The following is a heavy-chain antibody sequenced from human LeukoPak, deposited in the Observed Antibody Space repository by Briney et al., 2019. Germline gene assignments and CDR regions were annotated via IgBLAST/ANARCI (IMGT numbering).Heavy chain of an antibody. J-gene: IGHJ6*02. CDR3: ARDLCTGGSACYYYYGMDV. V-gene: IGHV3-30-3*01. CDR1: GFTFSSYA. Sequence: GGSLRLSCAASGFTFSSYAMHWVRQAPGKGLEWVAVISYDGSNKYYADSVKGRFTISRDNSKNTLYLQMNSLRAEDTAVYYCARDLCTGGSACYYYYGMDVWGQGTTVTVSS. CDR2: ISYDGSNK. D-gene: IGHD1-14*01.